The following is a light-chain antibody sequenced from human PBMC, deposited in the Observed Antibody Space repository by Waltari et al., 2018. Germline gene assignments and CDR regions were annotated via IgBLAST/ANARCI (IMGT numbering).Light chain of an antibody. J-gene: IGKJ1*01. CDR3: QQGYSTWT. Sequence: DIQMTQSPASLSASLGHRVTITCRASQNIGRYLNWYQQISGRAPKLLIYAASNLQRGVPSRFIGSGSGTDFTLTISGLQPEDFGTYYCQQGYSTWTFGQGTNVDSK. CDR1: QNIGRY. CDR2: AAS. V-gene: IGKV1-39*01.